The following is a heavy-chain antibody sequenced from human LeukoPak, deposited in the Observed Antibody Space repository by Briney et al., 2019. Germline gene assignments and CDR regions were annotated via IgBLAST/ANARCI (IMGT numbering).Heavy chain of an antibody. D-gene: IGHD3-3*01. CDR1: GYIFTSYG. Sequence: ASVKVSCKASGYIFTSYGISWVRQAPGQGLEWMGIINPSGGHTKYAQKFQGRVTMTRDVSTSTVYMELSSLRSEDTAVYYCARDPLLYDFWSDYLSWFDPWGQGTLVTVSS. CDR2: INPSGGHT. CDR3: ARDPLLYDFWSDYLSWFDP. J-gene: IGHJ5*02. V-gene: IGHV1-46*01.